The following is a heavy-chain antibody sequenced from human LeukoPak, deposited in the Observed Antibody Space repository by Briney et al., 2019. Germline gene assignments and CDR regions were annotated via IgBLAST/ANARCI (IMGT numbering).Heavy chain of an antibody. CDR1: GGSFSGYY. Sequence: SSETLSLTCAVYGGSFSGYYWSWIRQPPGKGLEWIGRIYTSGSTNYNPSLKSRVTISVDTSKNQFSLKLSSVTAADTAVYYCARATYYYDSRGRTDAFDIWGQGTMVTVSS. CDR2: IYTSGST. J-gene: IGHJ3*02. D-gene: IGHD3-22*01. CDR3: ARATYYYDSRGRTDAFDI. V-gene: IGHV4-4*08.